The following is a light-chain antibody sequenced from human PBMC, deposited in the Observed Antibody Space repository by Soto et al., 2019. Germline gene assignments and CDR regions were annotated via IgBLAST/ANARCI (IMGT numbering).Light chain of an antibody. CDR1: QSISRY. V-gene: IGKV1-39*01. Sequence: DIQMTQSPSSLSASVGDRVTTTCRASQSISRYLNWYQQKPGKAPKLLIYAASSLQSVVPSRFSGSGSWTDFTLNIRSFQPEDFATYYCQHSYSTITFGQGTRLEIK. J-gene: IGKJ5*01. CDR2: AAS. CDR3: QHSYSTIT.